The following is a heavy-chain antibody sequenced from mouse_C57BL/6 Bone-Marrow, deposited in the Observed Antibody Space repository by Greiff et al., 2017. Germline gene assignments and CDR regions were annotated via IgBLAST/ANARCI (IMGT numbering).Heavy chain of an antibody. CDR1: GFTFSDYY. D-gene: IGHD4-1*01. J-gene: IGHJ3*01. V-gene: IGHV5-12*01. Sequence: EVMLVESGGGLVQPGGSLKLSCAASGFTFSDYYMYWVRQTPEKRLEWVAYISNGGGSTYYPDTVKGRFTISRDNAKNTLYLQMSRLKSEDTAMYYCARHDWDWFASGGKGTLALVSA. CDR2: ISNGGGST. CDR3: ARHDWDWFAS.